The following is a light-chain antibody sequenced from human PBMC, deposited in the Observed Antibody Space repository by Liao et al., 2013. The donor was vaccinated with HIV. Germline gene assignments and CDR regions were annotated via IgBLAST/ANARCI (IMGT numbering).Light chain of an antibody. CDR3: QAWGTSIVV. Sequence: SYELTQPPSVSVSPGQTATITCYGVYLEDKHVCWYQQRSGQSPLLVIYQDAKRPSGIPERFSGSNSGNTATLTISGAQAMDEADYFCQAWGTSIVVFGTGTKVTVL. CDR1: YLEDKH. J-gene: IGLJ1*01. CDR2: QDA. V-gene: IGLV3-1*01.